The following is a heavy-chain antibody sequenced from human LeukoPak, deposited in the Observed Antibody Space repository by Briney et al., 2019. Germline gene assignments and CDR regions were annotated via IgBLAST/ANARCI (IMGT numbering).Heavy chain of an antibody. D-gene: IGHD3-22*01. CDR2: INPSGGST. CDR3: ARPYDSSDGREPYFDY. V-gene: IGHV1-46*01. CDR1: GYTFTSYY. Sequence: ASVKVSCKASGYTFTSYYMHWVRQAPGQGLEWMGIINPSGGSTSYAQKFQGRVTMTRDTSTSTVYVELSSLRSEDTAVYYCARPYDSSDGREPYFDYWGQGTLVTVSA. J-gene: IGHJ4*02.